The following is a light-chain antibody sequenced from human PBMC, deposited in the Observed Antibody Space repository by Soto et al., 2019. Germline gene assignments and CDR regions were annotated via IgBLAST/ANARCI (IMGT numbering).Light chain of an antibody. J-gene: IGKJ2*01. CDR2: GAS. CDR1: QSVSSSY. Sequence: EIVVTQSPGTLSLSPGERATLSCRASQSVSSSYLAWYQQKPGQAPRLLIYGASSRATGIPDRFSGSGSGTDLTLTISSMEPEDFAVYYCQQYGSSPYTFGQGTKLEI. CDR3: QQYGSSPYT. V-gene: IGKV3-20*01.